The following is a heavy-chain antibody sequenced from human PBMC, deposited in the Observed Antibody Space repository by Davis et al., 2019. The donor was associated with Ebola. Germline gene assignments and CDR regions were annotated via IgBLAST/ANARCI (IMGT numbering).Heavy chain of an antibody. V-gene: IGHV4-39*01. J-gene: IGHJ5*02. D-gene: IGHD3-10*01. CDR1: GGAISSSSYY. CDR2: IYYSGST. Sequence: MPSETLSLTCTVSGGAISSSSYYWGWIRQPPGKGLEWIGNIYYSGSTYYNPSLKSRVTISVDTSKNQFSLKLSSVTAADTAVYYCARGEWSGGWFDPWGQGTLVTVSS. CDR3: ARGEWSGGWFDP.